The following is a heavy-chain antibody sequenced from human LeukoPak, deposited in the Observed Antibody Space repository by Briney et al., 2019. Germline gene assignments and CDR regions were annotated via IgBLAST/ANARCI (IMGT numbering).Heavy chain of an antibody. Sequence: SETLSLTCTVSNGSISPYFWSWIREPPGKGLEWIGYIYYSGSTKSNPSLKSRVTISLDTSKKQFSLKLSSVTAADTALYYCARRQTYFDYWGQGILVTVSS. CDR1: NGSISPYF. CDR3: ARRQTYFDY. CDR2: IYYSGST. V-gene: IGHV4-59*08. J-gene: IGHJ4*02.